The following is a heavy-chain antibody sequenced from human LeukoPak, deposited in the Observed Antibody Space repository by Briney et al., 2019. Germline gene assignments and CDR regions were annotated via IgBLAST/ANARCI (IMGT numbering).Heavy chain of an antibody. CDR3: ARDGIVGATTYDY. J-gene: IGHJ4*02. CDR2: INPNSGGT. Sequence: ASVTVSCKASGYTFTGYYMHWVRQAPGQGLEXXXWINPNSGGTNYAQKFQGRVTMTRDTSISTAYMELSRLRSDDTAVYYCARDGIVGATTYDYWGQGTLVTVSS. CDR1: GYTFTGYY. V-gene: IGHV1-2*02. D-gene: IGHD1-26*01.